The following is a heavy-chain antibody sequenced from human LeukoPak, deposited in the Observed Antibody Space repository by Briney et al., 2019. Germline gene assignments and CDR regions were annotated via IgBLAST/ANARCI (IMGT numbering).Heavy chain of an antibody. Sequence: GGSLRLSCAASGFTFSSYSMNWVRQAPGKGLEWVANIKQDGSEKYYVGSVKGRFTISRDNAKKSLYLQLNSLRAEDTAVYYCARGQPSGWTSWYYFDYWGQGTLVTVSS. CDR2: IKQDGSEK. V-gene: IGHV3-7*01. CDR3: ARGQPSGWTSWYYFDY. J-gene: IGHJ4*02. D-gene: IGHD6-19*01. CDR1: GFTFSSYS.